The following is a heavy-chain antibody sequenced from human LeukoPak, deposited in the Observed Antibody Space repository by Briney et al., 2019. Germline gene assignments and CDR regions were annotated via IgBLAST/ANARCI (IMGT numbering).Heavy chain of an antibody. V-gene: IGHV3-30*18. J-gene: IGHJ4*02. CDR2: ISYDGSNK. CDR3: ANLEEQLEDFDY. CDR1: GFTFSSYG. D-gene: IGHD1-1*01. Sequence: GGSLRLSCAASGFTFSSYGMHWVRQAPGKGLEWVAVISYDGSNKYYADSVEGRFTISRDNSKNTLYLQMNSLRAEDTAVYYCANLEEQLEDFDYWGQGTLVTVSS.